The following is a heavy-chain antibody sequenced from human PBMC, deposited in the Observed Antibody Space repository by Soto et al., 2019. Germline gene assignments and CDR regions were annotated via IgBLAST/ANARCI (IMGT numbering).Heavy chain of an antibody. J-gene: IGHJ4*02. CDR1: GGTFSSCA. D-gene: IGHD3-16*02. CDR2: IIPIFGTA. Sequence: SVKVSCKASGGTFSSCAMSWVRQAPGQGLEWMGGIIPIFGTANYAQKFQGRVTITADESTSTAYMELSSLRSEDTAVYYCARDSQSNDYVWGSYRYSPFDYWGQGTLVTVSS. CDR3: ARDSQSNDYVWGSYRYSPFDY. V-gene: IGHV1-69*13.